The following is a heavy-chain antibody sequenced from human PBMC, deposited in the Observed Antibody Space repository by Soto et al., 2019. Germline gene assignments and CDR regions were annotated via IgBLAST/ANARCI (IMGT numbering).Heavy chain of an antibody. D-gene: IGHD6-6*01. CDR3: ARHMTFLSPIAARGGDAFDI. CDR1: GGSISSYY. J-gene: IGHJ3*02. Sequence: SETLSLTCTVSGGSISSYYWSWIRQPPGKGLEWIGYIYYSGSTNYNPSLKSRVTISVDTSKNQFSLKLSSVTAADTAVYYCARHMTFLSPIAARGGDAFDIWGQGTMVTVSS. CDR2: IYYSGST. V-gene: IGHV4-59*01.